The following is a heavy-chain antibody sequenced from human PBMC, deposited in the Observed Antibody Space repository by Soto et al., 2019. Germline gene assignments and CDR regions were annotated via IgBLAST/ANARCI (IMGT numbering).Heavy chain of an antibody. V-gene: IGHV1-69*13. J-gene: IGHJ6*02. CDR1: GGTFSSYA. D-gene: IGHD2-2*02. CDR3: ARIPGIDIVVVPAAIWGNYYYGMDV. CDR2: IIPIFGAA. Sequence: SVKVSCKASGGTFSSYAISWVRQAPGQGLEWMGGIIPIFGAANYAQKFQGRVTITADESTSTAYMELSSLRSEDTAVYYCARIPGIDIVVVPAAIWGNYYYGMDVWGQGTTVTVSS.